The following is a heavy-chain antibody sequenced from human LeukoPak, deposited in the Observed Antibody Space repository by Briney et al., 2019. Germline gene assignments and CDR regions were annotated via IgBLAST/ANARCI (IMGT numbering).Heavy chain of an antibody. Sequence: ASVKVSCKASGYTFTGYYMHWVRQAPGQGLEWMGWISAYNGNTNYAQKLQGRVTMTTDTSTSTAYMELRSLRSDDTAVYYCARDLSSSSPDYVDYWGQGTLVTVSS. CDR2: ISAYNGNT. J-gene: IGHJ4*02. V-gene: IGHV1-18*04. CDR1: GYTFTGYY. D-gene: IGHD6-6*01. CDR3: ARDLSSSSPDYVDY.